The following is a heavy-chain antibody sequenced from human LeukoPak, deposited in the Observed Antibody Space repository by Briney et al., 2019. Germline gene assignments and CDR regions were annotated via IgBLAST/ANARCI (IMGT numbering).Heavy chain of an antibody. D-gene: IGHD2-15*01. V-gene: IGHV3-7*01. Sequence: RSGGSLRLSCAASGFTFSPYWMTWVRRAPGKGLEWVANIKEDGSEKYYVDSVEGRFTISRDNAKNSLYLQMNSLRAEDTAVYYCATHACSGGSCYSTEDHWGQGTLVTVSS. J-gene: IGHJ4*02. CDR2: IKEDGSEK. CDR1: GFTFSPYW. CDR3: ATHACSGGSCYSTEDH.